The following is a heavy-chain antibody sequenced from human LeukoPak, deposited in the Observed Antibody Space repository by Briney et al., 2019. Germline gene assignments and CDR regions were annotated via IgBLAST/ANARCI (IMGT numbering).Heavy chain of an antibody. CDR3: ARAYYSHSGNYYNPTSSFDY. CDR2: IKQDGSEK. J-gene: IGHJ4*02. V-gene: IGHV3-7*04. CDR1: GLTFSRYW. Sequence: GGSLRLSCAASGLTFSRYWVSWVRQAPGKGLEWVANIKQDGSEKYYVDSVKGRFTISRDNAKNSLYLQMNSLRGEDTAVYYCARAYYSHSGNYYNPTSSFDYWGQGTLVTVSS. D-gene: IGHD3-10*01.